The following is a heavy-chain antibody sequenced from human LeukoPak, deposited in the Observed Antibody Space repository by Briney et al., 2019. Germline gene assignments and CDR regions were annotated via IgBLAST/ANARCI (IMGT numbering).Heavy chain of an antibody. CDR1: GFTFSDYH. Sequence: GGSLRLSCAASGFTFSDYHMSWIRQASGKGLEWVSFIGTSSTPIYYADSVKGRFTISRDNTKNSLYLQMNSLKVEDTAIYYCARDNWIDCWGQGTLVTVSS. CDR2: IGTSSTPI. V-gene: IGHV3-11*01. CDR3: ARDNWIDC. J-gene: IGHJ5*01.